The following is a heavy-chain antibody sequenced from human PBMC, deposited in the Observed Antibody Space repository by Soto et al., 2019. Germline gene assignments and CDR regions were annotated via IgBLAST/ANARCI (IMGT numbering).Heavy chain of an antibody. D-gene: IGHD5-12*01. Sequence: SETLSLTCAVYGGSFSGYYWSWIRQPPGKGLEWIGEINHSGSTNYNPSLKSRVTISVDTSKNQFSLKLSSVTAADTAVYYCARVLGGYDRNWFDPWGQGTLVTVSS. CDR3: ARVLGGYDRNWFDP. J-gene: IGHJ5*02. CDR2: INHSGST. CDR1: GGSFSGYY. V-gene: IGHV4-34*01.